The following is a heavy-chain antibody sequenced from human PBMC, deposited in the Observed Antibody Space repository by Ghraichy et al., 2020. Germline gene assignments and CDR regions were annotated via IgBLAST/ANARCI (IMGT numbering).Heavy chain of an antibody. V-gene: IGHV4-59*01. D-gene: IGHD3-9*01. J-gene: IGHJ4*02. CDR3: ARMAHYDILTGLRRDYFDY. CDR2: IYYSGST. CDR1: GGSISSYY. Sequence: SETLSLTCTVSGGSISSYYWSWIRQPPGKGLEWIGYIYYSGSTNYNPSLKSRVTISVDTSKNQFSLKLSSVTAADTAVYYCARMAHYDILTGLRRDYFDYWGQGTLVTVSS.